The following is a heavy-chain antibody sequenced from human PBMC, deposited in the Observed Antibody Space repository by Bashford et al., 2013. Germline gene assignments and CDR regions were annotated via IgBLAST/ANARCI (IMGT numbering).Heavy chain of an antibody. J-gene: IGHJ4*03. CDR3: ARGRQMAPGFDY. CDR2: IYYSGST. V-gene: IGHV4-30-4*01. Sequence: TLSSTCTVSGGSISSGDYYWSWIRQPQGRAWSGLGYIYYSGSTNYNPSLKSRVTISVDTSKNQFSLKLSSVTAADTAVYYCARGRQMAPGFDYWGPGNPWSPRLL. CDR1: GGSISSGDYY. D-gene: IGHD5-24*01.